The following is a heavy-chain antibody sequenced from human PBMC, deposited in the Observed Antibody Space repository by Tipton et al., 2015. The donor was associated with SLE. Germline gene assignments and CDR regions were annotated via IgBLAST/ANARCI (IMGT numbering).Heavy chain of an antibody. V-gene: IGHV4-59*12. D-gene: IGHD3-22*01. Sequence: TLSLTCIVSGDSISNYYWTWIRQPPGKGLEWIGFVSYTGSTNYSPSLKSRVTISVDTSKNQFSLKLSSVTAADTAVYYCARYYYDSTGECLFDSWGQGTLVSVSS. J-gene: IGHJ4*02. CDR2: VSYTGST. CDR3: ARYYYDSTGECLFDS. CDR1: GDSISNYY.